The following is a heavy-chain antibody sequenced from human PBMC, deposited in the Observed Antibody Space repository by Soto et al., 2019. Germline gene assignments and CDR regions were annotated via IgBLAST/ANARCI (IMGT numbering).Heavy chain of an antibody. D-gene: IGHD2-21*02. V-gene: IGHV4-59*01. CDR3: ARDLWGYCGTDCYPLDV. Sequence: SETLSLTCTVSGGSISGYYWSWIRQPPGKGLEWIGYMYNTGSTVYNPSFKSRVTISVDTSKNQFSLKLNSVTAADTAVYYWARDLWGYCGTDCYPLDVWGQGSTVT. J-gene: IGHJ6*02. CDR2: MYNTGST. CDR1: GGSISGYY.